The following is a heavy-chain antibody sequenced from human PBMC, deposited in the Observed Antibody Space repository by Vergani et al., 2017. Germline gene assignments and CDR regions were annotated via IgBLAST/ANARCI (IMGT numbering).Heavy chain of an antibody. V-gene: IGHV1-18*01. CDR2: ISAYNGNT. J-gene: IGHJ5*02. Sequence: QVQLVQSGAEVKKPGASVKVSCKASGYTFTSYGISWVRQAPGQGLEWMGWISAYNGNTNYAQKLQGRVTMTTDTSTSTAYMELRSLRSDDTAVYYCATLAPKNYCSSTSCFAAFDPWGQGTLVTVSS. CDR1: GYTFTSYG. CDR3: ATLAPKNYCSSTSCFAAFDP. D-gene: IGHD2-2*01.